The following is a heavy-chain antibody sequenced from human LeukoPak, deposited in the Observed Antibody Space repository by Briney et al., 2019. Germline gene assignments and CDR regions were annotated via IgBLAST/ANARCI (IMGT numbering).Heavy chain of an antibody. J-gene: IGHJ4*02. CDR3: ARGTLYRGWSYYLDF. D-gene: IGHD6-19*01. Sequence: PSETLSLTCTVSGGSISSGSYYWSWIRQPAGKGLEWIGSVYYSGTTSYNPSLKSRVTISVDMSKNHFSLRLRSVTAADTAMYYCARGTLYRGWSYYLDFWGQGSQVTVSS. CDR1: GGSISSGSYY. V-gene: IGHV4-39*07. CDR2: VYYSGTT.